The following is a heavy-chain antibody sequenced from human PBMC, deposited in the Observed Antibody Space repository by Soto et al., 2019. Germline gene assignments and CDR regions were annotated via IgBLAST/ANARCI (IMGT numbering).Heavy chain of an antibody. Sequence: GGSLRLSCAASGFTFSIYAMSWVRQAPGRGLQWVAIISSDGHHQFYLDNLRGRFTVSRDNSKNTLYLQMNSLRPEDTAVYYCSRGTYYPQSSGLNADYWGPGTVVTVSS. CDR1: GFTFSIYA. CDR3: SRGTYYPQSSGLNADY. D-gene: IGHD3-22*01. CDR2: ISSDGHHQ. J-gene: IGHJ4*02. V-gene: IGHV3-30*03.